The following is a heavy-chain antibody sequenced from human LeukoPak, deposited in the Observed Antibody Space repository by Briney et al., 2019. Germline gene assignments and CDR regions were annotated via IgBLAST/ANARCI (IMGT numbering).Heavy chain of an antibody. CDR2: IYTSGST. CDR1: GGSISSGSYY. CDR3: ARGIAGYDYVWGSYRKPADY. J-gene: IGHJ4*02. D-gene: IGHD3-16*02. Sequence: SQILSLTCTVSGGSISSGSYYWSWIRQPAGKGLEWIGRIYTSGSTNYNPSLKSRVTISVDTSKNQFSLKLSSVTAADTAVYYCARGIAGYDYVWGSYRKPADYWGQGTLVTVSS. V-gene: IGHV4-61*02.